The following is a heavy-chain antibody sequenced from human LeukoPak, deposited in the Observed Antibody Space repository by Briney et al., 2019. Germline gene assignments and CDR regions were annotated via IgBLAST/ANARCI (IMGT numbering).Heavy chain of an antibody. CDR3: ASHLVGTDAFDI. D-gene: IGHD1-1*01. CDR1: GGSISSSSYY. V-gene: IGHV4-39*01. Sequence: SETLSLTCTVSGGSISSSSYYWGWIRQPPGKGLEWIGSIYYSGSTYYKPSLKSRVTISVDTSKNQFSLKLSSVTAADTAVYYCASHLVGTDAFDIWGQGTMVTVSS. CDR2: IYYSGST. J-gene: IGHJ3*02.